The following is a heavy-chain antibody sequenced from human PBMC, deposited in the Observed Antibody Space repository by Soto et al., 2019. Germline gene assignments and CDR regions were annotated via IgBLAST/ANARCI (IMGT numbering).Heavy chain of an antibody. CDR2: INAGNGNT. V-gene: IGHV1-3*01. J-gene: IGHJ6*02. CDR3: ARNHYCSSTSCYYGPYYYGMDV. CDR1: GYTFTSYV. D-gene: IGHD2-2*01. Sequence: ASVKGSFKASGYTFTSYVMHWVRQAPGQRLEWMGWINAGNGNTKYSQRFQGRVTITRDTSASTAYMELSSLRSEDTAVYYCARNHYCSSTSCYYGPYYYGMDVWGQGTTVTVSS.